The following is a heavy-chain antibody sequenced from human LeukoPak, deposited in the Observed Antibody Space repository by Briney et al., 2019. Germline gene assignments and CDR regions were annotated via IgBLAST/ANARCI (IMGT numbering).Heavy chain of an antibody. CDR2: INHSGST. D-gene: IGHD5-18*01. Sequence: PSETLSLTCAVYGGSFSGYYWSWIRQPPGKGLEWIGEINHSGSTNYNPSLKSRVTISVDTSKNHFSLKLSSVTAADTAVYYCARVRSWIQLWLPKYYFDYWGQGTLVTVSS. CDR1: GGSFSGYY. J-gene: IGHJ4*02. CDR3: ARVRSWIQLWLPKYYFDY. V-gene: IGHV4-34*01.